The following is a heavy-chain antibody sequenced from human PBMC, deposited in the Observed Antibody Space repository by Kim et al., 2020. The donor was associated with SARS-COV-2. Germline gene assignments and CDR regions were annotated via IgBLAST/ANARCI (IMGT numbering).Heavy chain of an antibody. J-gene: IGHJ2*01. V-gene: IGHV4-34*01. Sequence: SETLSLTCAVYGGSFSGYYWSWIRQPPGKGLEWIGEINHSGSTNYNPSLKSRVTISVDTSKNQFSLKLSSVTAADTAVYYCARSELRFLEWLLEHWYFDLWGRGTLVTVSS. CDR1: GGSFSGYY. D-gene: IGHD3-3*01. CDR3: ARSELRFLEWLLEHWYFDL. CDR2: INHSGST.